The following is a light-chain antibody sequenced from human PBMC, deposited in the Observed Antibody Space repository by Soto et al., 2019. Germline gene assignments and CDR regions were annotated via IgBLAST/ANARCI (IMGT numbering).Light chain of an antibody. V-gene: IGLV2-14*01. CDR2: DVS. Sequence: SVLTQPASVSGSAGQSITISCTRTSSDVGGYNYVSWYQQHPGKAPKLMIYDVSNRPSGVSNRFSGSKSGNTASLTISGLQAEDEADYYCSSYTSSSVVFGGGTTVTVL. J-gene: IGLJ2*01. CDR1: SSDVGGYNY. CDR3: SSYTSSSVV.